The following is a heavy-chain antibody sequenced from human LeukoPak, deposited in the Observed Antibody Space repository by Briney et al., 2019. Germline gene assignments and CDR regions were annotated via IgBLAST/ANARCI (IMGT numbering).Heavy chain of an antibody. CDR3: ASSSGGFNWFDP. D-gene: IGHD6-19*01. V-gene: IGHV3-74*01. Sequence: PGESLRLSCAASGFTFSSYWMHWVRQAPGKGLLWVSRIDSDGSSTNYADSVKGRFTISRDNAKNTLYLQMNSLRVEDTAVYYCASSSGGFNWFDPWGQGTLVTVSS. J-gene: IGHJ5*02. CDR2: IDSDGSST. CDR1: GFTFSSYW.